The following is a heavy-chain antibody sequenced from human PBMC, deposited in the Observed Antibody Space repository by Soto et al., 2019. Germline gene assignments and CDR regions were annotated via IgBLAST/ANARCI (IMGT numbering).Heavy chain of an antibody. J-gene: IGHJ6*03. V-gene: IGHV4-31*03. CDR1: GGSISSGGYY. Sequence: QVQLQESGPGLVKPSQTLSLTCTVSGGSISSGGYYWSWIRQHPGKGLEGIGYIYYSGSTYYNPSLKSRVTISVDTSKNQFSLKLSSVTAADTAVYYCARDGYNYGSGGVYYYYYMDVWGKGTTVTVSS. CDR3: ARDGYNYGSGGVYYYYYMDV. D-gene: IGHD3-10*01. CDR2: IYYSGST.